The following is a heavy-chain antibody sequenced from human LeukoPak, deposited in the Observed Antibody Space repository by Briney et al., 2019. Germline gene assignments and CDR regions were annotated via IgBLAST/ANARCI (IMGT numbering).Heavy chain of an antibody. CDR2: INPSGGST. V-gene: IGHV1-46*01. CDR3: ARDQKVGATPYFGMGV. D-gene: IGHD1-26*01. J-gene: IGHJ6*02. CDR1: GYTFTSYY. Sequence: ASVKVSCKASGYTFTSYYMHWVRQAPGQGLEWMGIINPSGGSTSYAQKFQGRVTMTRDTSTSTVYMELSSLRSEDTAVYFCARDQKVGATPYFGMGVWGQGTTVTVSS.